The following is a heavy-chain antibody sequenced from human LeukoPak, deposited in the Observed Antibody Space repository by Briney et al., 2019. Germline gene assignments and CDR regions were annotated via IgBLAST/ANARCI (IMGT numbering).Heavy chain of an antibody. D-gene: IGHD3-22*01. J-gene: IGHJ3*01. CDR1: GGTFSSYA. CDR2: IIPILGIA. Sequence: SVKVSCKASGGTFSSYAISWVRQAPGQGLEWMGRIIPILGIANYAQKFQGRVTITADKSTSTAYMELSSLRSEDTAVYYCARGVRDSSRLDWGQGTMVTVSS. V-gene: IGHV1-69*04. CDR3: ARGVRDSSRLD.